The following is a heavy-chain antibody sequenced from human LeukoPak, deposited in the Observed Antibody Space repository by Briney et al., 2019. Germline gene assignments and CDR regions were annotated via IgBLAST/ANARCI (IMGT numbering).Heavy chain of an antibody. CDR1: GGSFSGYY. V-gene: IGHV4-34*01. J-gene: IGHJ4*02. D-gene: IGHD5-18*01. CDR2: INHSGST. Sequence: SETLSLTCAVYGGSFSGYYWSWIRQPPGKGLEWIGEINHSGSTNYNPPLKSRVTISVDTSKSQFSLKLSSVTAADTAVYYCARDLSGVTGYTYGRGIDYWGQGTLVTVSS. CDR3: ARDLSGVTGYTYGRGIDY.